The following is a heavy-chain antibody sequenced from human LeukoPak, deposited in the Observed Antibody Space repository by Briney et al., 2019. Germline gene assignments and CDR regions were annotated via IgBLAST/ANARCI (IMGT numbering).Heavy chain of an antibody. CDR1: GFTFSSYS. D-gene: IGHD2-21*02. CDR3: ARDGVVTHLDY. Sequence: GGSLRLSCAASGFTFSSYSMNWGRQAPGKGLEGVSSISSSSSYIYYADSVKGRFTISRDNAKNSLYLQMNSLRAEHTAVSYCARDGVVTHLDYSGQGTLVTVSS. CDR2: ISSSSSYI. J-gene: IGHJ4*02. V-gene: IGHV3-21*01.